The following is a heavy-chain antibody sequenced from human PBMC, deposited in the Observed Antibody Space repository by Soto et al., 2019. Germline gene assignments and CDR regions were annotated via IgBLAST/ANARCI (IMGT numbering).Heavy chain of an antibody. CDR3: TTDPAPPTMHYYDSSGYLASAFDI. CDR2: IKLKTDGGTT. Sequence: PLGSLRISWVSSVFTFSSAWMSWVRQAPGSGLELVGSIKLKTDGGTTDYAAPVKGRFTISRDDSKNTRYLQMNSLKTEDTAVYYCTTDPAPPTMHYYDSSGYLASAFDIWGQGTMVTVSS. CDR1: VFTFSSAW. D-gene: IGHD3-22*01. V-gene: IGHV3-15*01. J-gene: IGHJ3*02.